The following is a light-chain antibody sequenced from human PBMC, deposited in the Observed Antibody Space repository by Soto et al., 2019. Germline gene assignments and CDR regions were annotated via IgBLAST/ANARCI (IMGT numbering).Light chain of an antibody. J-gene: IGKJ5*01. CDR2: GVS. Sequence: EIVLTQSPGTLSLSPGERATLSCRASQSVSSSYLAWYQQKPGQAPRLLIYGVSTRATDIPARFSGSGSGTEFTLTISSLQSEDFAVYYCQQYNNWPPVTFGHGTRLEIK. CDR1: QSVSSSY. CDR3: QQYNNWPPVT. V-gene: IGKV3-15*01.